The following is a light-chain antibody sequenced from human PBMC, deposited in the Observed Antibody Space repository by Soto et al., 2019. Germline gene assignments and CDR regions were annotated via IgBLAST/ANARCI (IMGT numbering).Light chain of an antibody. J-gene: IGKJ2*01. CDR1: HYIATY. CDR2: TAS. CDR3: QQSYSTPPT. Sequence: PQPPSSLSASGGDGATITARQGHYIATYLNWYHQKSGTAPKLLIQTASTLQSGVPSRFSGRGSGPDFTLTISSVQPDDFAIYFCQQSYSTPPTFGQGTTLEIK. V-gene: IGKV1-39*01.